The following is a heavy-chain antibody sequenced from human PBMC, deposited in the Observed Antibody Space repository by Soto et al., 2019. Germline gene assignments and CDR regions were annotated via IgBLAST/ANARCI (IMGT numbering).Heavy chain of an antibody. V-gene: IGHV1-18*01. Sequence: QVQLVQSGAEVKKPGASVKVSCKASGYTFTSYGISWVRQAPGQGLGWMGWISAYNGNKKYAQKAQGRATKTTDTSAGTAYMALGSLRSDDRAVEFWAGEPTYFASWGQGPLVTFS. CDR2: ISAYNGNK. CDR1: GYTFTSYG. CDR3: AGEPTYFAS. J-gene: IGHJ4*02.